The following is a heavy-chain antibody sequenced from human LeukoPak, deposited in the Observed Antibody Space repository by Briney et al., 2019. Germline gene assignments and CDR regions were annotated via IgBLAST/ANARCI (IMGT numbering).Heavy chain of an antibody. CDR3: ARDYAFDI. Sequence: SETLSPTCTVSGDSISSYYWSWIRQPPGKGLEWIGYIYYIGSTSYNPSLKSRVTISVDTSKNQFSLKLSSVTAADTAVYYCARDYAFDIWGQGTMVTVSS. CDR2: IYYIGST. V-gene: IGHV4-59*01. J-gene: IGHJ3*02. CDR1: GDSISSYY.